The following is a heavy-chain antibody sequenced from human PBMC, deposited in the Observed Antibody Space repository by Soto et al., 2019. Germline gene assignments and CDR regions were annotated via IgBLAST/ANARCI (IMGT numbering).Heavy chain of an antibody. Sequence: SVKVSCKASGGTFSSYAISWVRQAPGQGLEWMGGIIPIFGTANYAQKFQGRVTITADESTSTAYMELSSLRSEDTAVYYCARVGDPITMIVVVTNLYYYYGMDVRGQGTTVTVSS. D-gene: IGHD3-22*01. CDR3: ARVGDPITMIVVVTNLYYYYGMDV. CDR2: IIPIFGTA. CDR1: GGTFSSYA. V-gene: IGHV1-69*13. J-gene: IGHJ6*02.